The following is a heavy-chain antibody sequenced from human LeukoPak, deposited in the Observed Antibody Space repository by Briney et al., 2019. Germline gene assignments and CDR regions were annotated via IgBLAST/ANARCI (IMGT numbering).Heavy chain of an antibody. V-gene: IGHV3-33*03. CDR3: AKEAESVVPAASYYFYYCMDV. CDR1: EFTFGDYG. D-gene: IGHD2-2*01. J-gene: IGHJ6*03. Sequence: GRSLRLSCVASEFTFGDYGMHWVRQAPGKGLEWVAVIWYDGGKRYYADSVKGRFTISRDNSKNTLFLQMNSLRAEDTAVYYCAKEAESVVPAASYYFYYCMDVWGRGTPVTVSS. CDR2: IWYDGGKR.